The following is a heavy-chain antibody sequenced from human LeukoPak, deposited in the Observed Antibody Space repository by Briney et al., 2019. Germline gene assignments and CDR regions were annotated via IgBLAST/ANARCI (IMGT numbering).Heavy chain of an antibody. V-gene: IGHV3-30*18. CDR2: ISYDGSNK. D-gene: IGHD5-18*01. CDR3: AKDHLAGYSYGGYYFDY. Sequence: PGGSLRLSCAVSGFTFSRYEMSWIRQAPGKGLEWVAVISYDGSNKNYVDSVKGRFTISRDNSKNTLYLQMSSLRGEDTAVYYCAKDHLAGYSYGGYYFDYWGQGTLVTVSS. CDR1: GFTFSRYE. J-gene: IGHJ4*02.